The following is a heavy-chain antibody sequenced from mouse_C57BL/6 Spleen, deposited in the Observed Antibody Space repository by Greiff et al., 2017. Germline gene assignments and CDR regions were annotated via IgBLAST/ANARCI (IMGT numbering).Heavy chain of an antibody. Sequence: QVQLQQPGAELVRPGSSVKLSCKASGYTFTSYWMHWVKQRPIQGLEWIGNIDPSDSETHYNQKFKDKATLTVDKSSSTAYMQLSSLTSEDSAVYYCASGPDYYAMDYWGQGTSVTVSS. CDR3: ASGPDYYAMDY. CDR1: GYTFTSYW. J-gene: IGHJ4*01. CDR2: IDPSDSET. V-gene: IGHV1-52*01.